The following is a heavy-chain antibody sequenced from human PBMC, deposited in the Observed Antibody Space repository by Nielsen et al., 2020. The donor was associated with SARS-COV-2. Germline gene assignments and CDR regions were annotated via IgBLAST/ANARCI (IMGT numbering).Heavy chain of an antibody. D-gene: IGHD3-10*02. J-gene: IGHJ4*02. Sequence: GESLKISCAASGLTFSDHYMSWVRQSPGKGLEWVANINQDGSEKHYADSVKGRFTISRDNSKNTLYLQMNSLRAEDTATYYCARDSSTYYNVLSGPDYWGQGTLVTVSS. CDR1: GLTFSDHY. V-gene: IGHV3-7*01. CDR3: ARDSSTYYNVLSGPDY. CDR2: INQDGSEK.